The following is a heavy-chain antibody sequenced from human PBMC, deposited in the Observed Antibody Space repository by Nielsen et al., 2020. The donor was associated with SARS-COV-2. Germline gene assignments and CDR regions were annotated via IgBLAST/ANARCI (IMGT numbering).Heavy chain of an antibody. J-gene: IGHJ6*02. CDR2: IYSGGSST. V-gene: IGHV3-23*03. D-gene: IGHD3-9*01. Sequence: GESLKISCAASGFTFSSYAMSWVRQAPGKGLEWVSVIYSGGSSTYYADSVKGRFTISRDNSKNTLYLQMNSLRAEDTAVYYCARDSLPNYDILTGSLGPYYYYYGMDVWGQGTTVTVSS. CDR3: ARDSLPNYDILTGSLGPYYYYYGMDV. CDR1: GFTFSSYA.